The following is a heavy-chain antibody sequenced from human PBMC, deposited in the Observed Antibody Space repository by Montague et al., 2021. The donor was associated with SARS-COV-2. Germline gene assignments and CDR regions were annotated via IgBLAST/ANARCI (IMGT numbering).Heavy chain of an antibody. CDR3: ARVQRGYYYGLGVSAHFDY. Sequence: SETLSLTCTVSGGSISSYYWSWIRRPPGRGLQWIGYISYSGSTNYNPSLKSRVTISVDTSKSQFSLKLSSVTAADTAVYYCARVQRGYYYGLGVSAHFDYWAQGTLVTVSS. CDR1: GGSISSYY. D-gene: IGHD3-10*01. J-gene: IGHJ4*02. CDR2: ISYSGST. V-gene: IGHV4-59*01.